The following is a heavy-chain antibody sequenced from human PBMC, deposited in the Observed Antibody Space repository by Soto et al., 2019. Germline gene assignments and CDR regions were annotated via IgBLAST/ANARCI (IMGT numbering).Heavy chain of an antibody. CDR1: GNIFINYY. V-gene: IGHV1-46*01. D-gene: IGHD5-18*01. CDR2: VDPSGGST. CDR3: ASSGDTAMATVD. Sequence: QVQLVQSGAEVKEPGASVKISCKASGNIFINYYIHWVRQAPGQGLEWMGIVDPSGGSTTHPQRFQGRVTMTRDTYTGAVYMDLSSLRSEDTAVYYCASSGDTAMATVDWGQGTLVTVSS. J-gene: IGHJ4*02.